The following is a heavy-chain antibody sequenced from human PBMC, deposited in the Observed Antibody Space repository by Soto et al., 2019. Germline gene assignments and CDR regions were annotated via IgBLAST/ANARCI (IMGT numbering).Heavy chain of an antibody. J-gene: IGHJ6*02. CDR1: GFTFSSYS. D-gene: IGHD3-3*01. CDR2: ISSSSSYI. CDR3: ARNRDYDFWSGYYEWRPPPEQVGMDV. V-gene: IGHV3-21*01. Sequence: PGGSLRLSCVASGFTFSSYSMNWVRQAPGKGLEWVSSISSSSSYIYYADSVKGRFTISRDNAKNSLYLQMNSLRAEDTAVYYCARNRDYDFWSGYYEWRPPPEQVGMDVWGQGTTVTVSS.